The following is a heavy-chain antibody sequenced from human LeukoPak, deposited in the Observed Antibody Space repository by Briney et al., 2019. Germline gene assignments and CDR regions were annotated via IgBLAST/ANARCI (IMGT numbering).Heavy chain of an antibody. CDR2: MNPNSGNT. V-gene: IGHV1-8*01. CDR3: ARGLGAYSTYYFDY. J-gene: IGHJ4*02. CDR1: GYTFTSYD. Sequence: ASVKVSCKASGYTFTSYDINWVRQATGQGLEWMGWMNPNSGNTGYAQKFQGRVTMTRNTSISTAYMELSSRRSEDTAVYYCARGLGAYSTYYFDYWGQGALVTVSS. D-gene: IGHD2-21*01.